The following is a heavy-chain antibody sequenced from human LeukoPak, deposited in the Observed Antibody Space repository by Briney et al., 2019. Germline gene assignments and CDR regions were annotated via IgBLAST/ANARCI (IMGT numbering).Heavy chain of an antibody. CDR2: IDWDDDK. CDR3: ARIRHEWELWGWYFDL. Sequence: ESGPTLVNPTQTLTLTCTFSGFSLSTSGMCVSWIRQPSGKALEWLARIDWDDDKYYSTSLKTRLTISKDTSKNQVVLTMTNMDPVDTATYYCARIRHEWELWGWYFDLWGRGTLVTVSS. D-gene: IGHD1-26*01. CDR1: GFSLSTSGMC. V-gene: IGHV2-70*11. J-gene: IGHJ2*01.